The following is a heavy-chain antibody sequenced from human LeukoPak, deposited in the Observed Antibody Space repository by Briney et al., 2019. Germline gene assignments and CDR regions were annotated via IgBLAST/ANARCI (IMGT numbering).Heavy chain of an antibody. CDR1: GGTFSSYA. CDR2: IIPIFGTA. J-gene: IGHJ4*02. Sequence: SVKVSCKASGGTFSSYAISWVRQAPGQGLEWMGRIIPIFGTANYAQKFQGRVTITTDESTSTAYMELSSLRSEDTAVYYCARDQRWYDYVWGSYFGFDYWGQGTLVTVSS. V-gene: IGHV1-69*05. D-gene: IGHD3-16*01. CDR3: ARDQRWYDYVWGSYFGFDY.